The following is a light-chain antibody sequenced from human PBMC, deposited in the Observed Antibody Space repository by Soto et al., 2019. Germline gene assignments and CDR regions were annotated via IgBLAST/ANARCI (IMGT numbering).Light chain of an antibody. CDR1: QGIGNY. CDR2: AAS. J-gene: IGKJ4*01. V-gene: IGKV1-17*03. CDR3: LQNNSYPLT. Sequence: DIQMTQSPSALSASLRDRVTITCRASQGIGNYVAWFQVKPGKVPKRLIYAASSLQSGVPSRFSGYGSGTEFTLTISSLQPEDSAIYYCLQNNSYPLTFGGGTKVEIK.